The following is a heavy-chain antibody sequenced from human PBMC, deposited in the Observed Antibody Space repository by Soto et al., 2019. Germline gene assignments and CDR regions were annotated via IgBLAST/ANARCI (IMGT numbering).Heavy chain of an antibody. CDR1: GGTFSRYS. J-gene: IGHJ6*02. CDR2: IIPIFGIA. V-gene: IGHV1-69*08. Sequence: QVQLVQSGAEVKKPGSSVKVSCKASGGTFSRYSITWVRQAPGHGLEWIGRIIPIFGIASYAQKFQCRVTITADESTSTAYMELSSLRSDDTAVYYCAREDRDRETGLVPAAIAGMDVWGQGTTVTVSS. CDR3: AREDRDRETGLVPAAIAGMDV. D-gene: IGHD2-2*01.